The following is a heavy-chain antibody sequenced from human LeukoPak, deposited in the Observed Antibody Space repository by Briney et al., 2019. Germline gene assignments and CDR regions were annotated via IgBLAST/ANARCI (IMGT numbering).Heavy chain of an antibody. CDR2: INPNSGGT. Sequence: ASVKVSCKASGYTFTSYGISWVRQAPGQGLEWMGWINPNSGGTNYAQKFQGRVTMTRDTSISTAYMELSRLRSDDTAVYYCAREGGRMSYYYDSSGRRAFDIWGQGTMVTVSS. CDR1: GYTFTSYG. D-gene: IGHD3-22*01. CDR3: AREGGRMSYYYDSSGRRAFDI. V-gene: IGHV1-2*02. J-gene: IGHJ3*02.